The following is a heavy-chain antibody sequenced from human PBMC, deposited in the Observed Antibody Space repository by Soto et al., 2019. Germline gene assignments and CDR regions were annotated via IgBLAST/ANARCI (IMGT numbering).Heavy chain of an antibody. CDR1: GYTFTSYG. J-gene: IGHJ4*02. CDR2: ISAYNGNT. CDR3: ARHHEAMTTVTPYYFDY. D-gene: IGHD4-17*01. V-gene: IGHV1-18*01. Sequence: ASVKVSCKASGYTFTSYGISWVRQAPGQGLEWMGWISAYNGNTNYAQKLQGRVTMTTDTSTSTAYMELRSLRSDDTAVYYCARHHEAMTTVTPYYFDYWGQGTLVTVSS.